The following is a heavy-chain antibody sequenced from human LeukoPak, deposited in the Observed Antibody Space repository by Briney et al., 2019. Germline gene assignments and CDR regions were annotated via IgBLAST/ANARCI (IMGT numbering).Heavy chain of an antibody. CDR1: GYTFSNYA. CDR2: IGAYNGNP. J-gene: IGHJ3*01. V-gene: IGHV1-18*01. D-gene: IGHD3-16*01. CDR3: AREDPGGAFDV. Sequence: ASVKVSCKASGYTFSNYAISWVRQAPGQGLEWMGWIGAYNGNPDYTQSLQGRVTMTTDTSTSTAYMELRSLKSDDAAVYYCAREDPGGAFDVWGRGTMVTVS.